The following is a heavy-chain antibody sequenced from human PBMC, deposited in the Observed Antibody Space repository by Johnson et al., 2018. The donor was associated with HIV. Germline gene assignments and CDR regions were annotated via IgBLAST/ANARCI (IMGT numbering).Heavy chain of an antibody. CDR3: AREDGYGSGTFGDAFDI. Sequence: QLVESGGGLVQPGRSLRLSCAASGFTFDDYAIHWVRQAPGKGLEWVSGISWNGGTIGYADSVKGRFTISRDNAKNSLYLQMNSLRAEDTALYYCAREDGYGSGTFGDAFDIWGQGTMVTVSS. CDR1: GFTFDDYA. D-gene: IGHD3-10*01. J-gene: IGHJ3*02. CDR2: ISWNGGTI. V-gene: IGHV3-9*01.